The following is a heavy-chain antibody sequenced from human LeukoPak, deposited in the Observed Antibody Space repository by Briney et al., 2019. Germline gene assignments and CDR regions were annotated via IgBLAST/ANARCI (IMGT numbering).Heavy chain of an antibody. CDR3: ISYSWGPPK. CDR1: GFTFNNAW. J-gene: IGHJ4*02. D-gene: IGHD3-16*02. Sequence: YPGGSLRLSCAVSGFTFNNAWMHWVRQAPRKGLEWVGRIKSRSDGGTTDYAAPVKGRFTISRDDSKNTLYLQMNSLKIEDTAVYHRISYSWGPPKWGQGTLVTVSS. CDR2: IKSRSDGGTT. V-gene: IGHV3-15*01.